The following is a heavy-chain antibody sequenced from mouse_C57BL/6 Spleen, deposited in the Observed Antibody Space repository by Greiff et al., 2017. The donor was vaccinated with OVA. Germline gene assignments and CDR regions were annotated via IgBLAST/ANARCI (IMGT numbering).Heavy chain of an antibody. V-gene: IGHV3-1*01. CDR3: ARGGGGYYVSWFAY. J-gene: IGHJ3*01. CDR2: ISYSGST. D-gene: IGHD2-3*01. Sequence: EVQLQQSGPGMVKPSQSLSLTCTVTGYSITSGYDWHWIRHFPGNNLEWMGYISYSGSTNYNPSLKSRISITHDTSKNHFFLKLNSVTTEDPATDYCARGGGGYYVSWFAYWGQGTLVTVSA. CDR1: GYSITSGYD.